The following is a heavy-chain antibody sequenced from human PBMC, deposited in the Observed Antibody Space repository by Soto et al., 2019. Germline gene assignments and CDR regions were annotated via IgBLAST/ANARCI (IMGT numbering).Heavy chain of an antibody. V-gene: IGHV1-46*01. CDR2: INPSGGST. CDR1: GYTFTSYY. Sequence: ASVKVSCKASGYTFTSYYMHWVRQAPGQGLEWMGIINPSGGSTIYAQKFQGRVTMTRDTSTSTVYMELSSLRSEDTAVYYCARDRGRWLQFLYYYGMDVWGQGTTVTVSS. D-gene: IGHD5-12*01. CDR3: ARDRGRWLQFLYYYGMDV. J-gene: IGHJ6*02.